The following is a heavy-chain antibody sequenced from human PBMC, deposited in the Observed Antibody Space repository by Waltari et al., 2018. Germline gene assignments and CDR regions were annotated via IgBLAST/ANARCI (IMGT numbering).Heavy chain of an antibody. J-gene: IGHJ3*02. CDR1: GFSVSNYG. CDR2: IWDDGEIK. D-gene: IGHD3-16*01. V-gene: IGHV3-33*01. Sequence: QVHLVESGGGVVQPGRSLTVSCEASGFSVSNYGMHWVRQVPGKGLGVGAVIWDDGEIKYDGGSMKGRFTISRDNSKTALSLQMNSLWAEDTAIYYCARDPVGVPNACAIWGQGTMVTVSS. CDR3: ARDPVGVPNACAI.